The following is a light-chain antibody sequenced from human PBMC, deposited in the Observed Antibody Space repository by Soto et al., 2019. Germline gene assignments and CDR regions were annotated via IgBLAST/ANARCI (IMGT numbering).Light chain of an antibody. J-gene: IGKJ3*01. CDR1: QSISGW. CDR3: QQYNSSTFT. Sequence: DIQMTQSPSTLSASVGDRVTITCRASQSISGWLAWYQQKPGKAPNLLIYKASTLESGVPSRFSGSGSGTEFNLTLSSLQPDDFATYYCQQYNSSTFTFGPGTKVDIK. V-gene: IGKV1-5*03. CDR2: KAS.